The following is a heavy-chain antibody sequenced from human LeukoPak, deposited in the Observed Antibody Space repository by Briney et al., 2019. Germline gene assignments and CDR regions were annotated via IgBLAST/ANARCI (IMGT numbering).Heavy chain of an antibody. V-gene: IGHV3-43*01. CDR1: GLIFDDYT. Sequence: QTGGSLRLSCAASGLIFDDYTMHWVRQAPGKGLEWVSLISRNGAVTKYADSVRGRFTVSRDNSKNSLYLQMNSLTTEDTALYYCAKGRYYYMDVWGKGTTVTISS. J-gene: IGHJ6*03. CDR3: AKGRYYYMDV. CDR2: ISRNGAVT.